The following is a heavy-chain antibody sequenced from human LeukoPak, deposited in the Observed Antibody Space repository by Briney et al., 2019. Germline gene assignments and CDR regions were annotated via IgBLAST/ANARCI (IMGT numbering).Heavy chain of an antibody. CDR2: IYYSGST. CDR1: GGSISSGGYY. V-gene: IGHV4-31*03. D-gene: IGHD3-3*01. CDR3: ARVGTIFGGFFDY. J-gene: IGHJ4*02. Sequence: PSETLSLTCTVSGGSISSGGYYWSWIRQHPGKGLEWIGYIYYSGSTYYNPSLKSRVTISVDTSKNQFSLKLSSVTAADTAVYYCARVGTIFGGFFDYWGQGTLVTVSS.